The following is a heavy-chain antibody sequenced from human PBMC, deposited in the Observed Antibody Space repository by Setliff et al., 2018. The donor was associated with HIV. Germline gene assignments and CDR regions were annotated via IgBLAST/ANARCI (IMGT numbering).Heavy chain of an antibody. CDR1: GGSISSSSYY. J-gene: IGHJ3*02. CDR3: ARDSVVVITLDAFDI. CDR2: IYYSGST. V-gene: IGHV4-39*07. Sequence: SETLSLTCTVSGGSISSSSYYWGWIRQPPGKGLEWIGSIYYSGSTYYNPSLKSRVTISVDTSKNQFSLKLSSVTAADTAVYYCARDSVVVITLDAFDIWGQGTMVTVSS. D-gene: IGHD3-22*01.